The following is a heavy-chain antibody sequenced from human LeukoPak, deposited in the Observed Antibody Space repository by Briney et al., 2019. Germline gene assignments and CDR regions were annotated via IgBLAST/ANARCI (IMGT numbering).Heavy chain of an antibody. Sequence: GGSLRLSCAASGFTFSSYAMSWVSQAPGKGLEWVSAISGSGGSTYYADSVKGRFTISRDNSKNTLYLQMNSLRAEDTAVYYCAKSPYYYDSSGLNWFDPWGQGTLVTVSS. J-gene: IGHJ5*02. CDR2: ISGSGGST. V-gene: IGHV3-23*01. CDR3: AKSPYYYDSSGLNWFDP. D-gene: IGHD3-22*01. CDR1: GFTFSSYA.